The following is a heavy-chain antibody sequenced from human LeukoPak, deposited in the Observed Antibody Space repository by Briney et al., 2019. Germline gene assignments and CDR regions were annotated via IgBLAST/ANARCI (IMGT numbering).Heavy chain of an antibody. Sequence: SETLSLTCAVSGGSISSGGYSWSWIRQPLGKGLEWIGYIYHSGTTYYNPSLKSRVTISVERSRNQFSLNLSSVTAADTAVYYCARGSNDYYSYFDYWGQGTLVTVSS. CDR1: GGSISSGGYS. CDR2: IYHSGTT. V-gene: IGHV4-30-2*01. CDR3: ARGSNDYYSYFDY. D-gene: IGHD3-16*01. J-gene: IGHJ4*02.